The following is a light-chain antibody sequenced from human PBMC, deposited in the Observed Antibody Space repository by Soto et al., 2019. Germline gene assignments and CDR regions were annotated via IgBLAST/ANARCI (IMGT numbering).Light chain of an antibody. J-gene: IGKJ3*01. V-gene: IGKV3-15*01. CDR2: GAS. CDR3: QQLSSYPGT. Sequence: EIVMTQSPATLSVSPGERATLSCRASQNIENHLAWYQQTPGQAPRLLIHGASTRATGIPTRFSGSGSGTEFTLTICRLKAEDFALYYCQQLSSYPGTFGCGTKVDIK. CDR1: QNIENH.